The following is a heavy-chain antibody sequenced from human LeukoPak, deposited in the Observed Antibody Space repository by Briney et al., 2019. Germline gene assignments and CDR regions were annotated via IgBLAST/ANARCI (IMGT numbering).Heavy chain of an antibody. CDR1: GYTFTGYY. CDR2: INPNSGGT. D-gene: IGHD5-18*01. J-gene: IGHJ4*02. CDR3: ARVQGWAAMGPFDY. Sequence: GASVKVSCKASGYTFTGYYMHWVRQAPGQGLEWMGWINPNSGGTNYAQKFQGRVTMTRDTSISTAYMELSRLRSDDTAVYYCARVQGWAAMGPFDYWGQGTLVTVSS. V-gene: IGHV1-2*02.